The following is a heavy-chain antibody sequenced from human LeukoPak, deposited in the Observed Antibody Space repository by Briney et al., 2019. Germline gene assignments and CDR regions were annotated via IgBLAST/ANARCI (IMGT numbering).Heavy chain of an antibody. J-gene: IGHJ3*02. V-gene: IGHV4-34*01. CDR1: GGSFSGYY. Sequence: SETLSLTCAVYGGSFSGYYWSWIRQPPGKGPEWIGEINHSGSTNYNPSLKSRVTISVDTSKNQFSLKLSSVTAADTAVYYCARGLYRRITARKDAFDIWGQGTMVTVSS. D-gene: IGHD1-14*01. CDR2: INHSGST. CDR3: ARGLYRRITARKDAFDI.